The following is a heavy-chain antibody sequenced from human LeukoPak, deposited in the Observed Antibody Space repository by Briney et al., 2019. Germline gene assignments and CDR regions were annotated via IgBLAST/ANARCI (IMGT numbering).Heavy chain of an antibody. D-gene: IGHD2-2*01. V-gene: IGHV3-48*01. CDR2: ISSSTTTI. CDR3: ARYCGSTNCLSN. CDR1: GFTFSTYS. Sequence: SGGSLRLSCTASGFTFSTYSMNWVRQAPGKGLEWVSYISSSTTTIYYADSVKGRFTISRDNAQNSLYLQMNSLRAEDTAVYYCARYCGSTNCLSNWGQGTLVTVSS. J-gene: IGHJ4*02.